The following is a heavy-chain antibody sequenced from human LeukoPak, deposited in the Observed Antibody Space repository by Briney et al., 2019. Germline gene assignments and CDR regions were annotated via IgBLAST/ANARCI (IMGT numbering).Heavy chain of an antibody. J-gene: IGHJ4*02. CDR2: MNPNSGNT. D-gene: IGHD3-16*02. V-gene: IGHV1-8*02. Sequence: ASVKVSCKASGGTFSSYAISRVRQATGQGLEWMGWMNPNSGNTGYAQKFQGRVTMTRNTSISTAYMELSSLRSEDTAVYYCVRLSWVWGSYPPKPYYFDYWGQGTLVTVSS. CDR1: GGTFSSYA. CDR3: VRLSWVWGSYPPKPYYFDY.